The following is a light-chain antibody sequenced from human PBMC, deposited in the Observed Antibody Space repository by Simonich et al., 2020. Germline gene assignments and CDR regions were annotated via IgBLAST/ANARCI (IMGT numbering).Light chain of an antibody. Sequence: EIVMTQSPATLSVSPGERATLSCRASQSVSSNLAWYPQKPGQAPRLLIYGASTGATGIPDRFSGSGSGTEFTLTISSLQSEDFAVYYCQQYNNWPPLTFGGGTKVEIK. CDR1: QSVSSN. CDR2: GAS. V-gene: IGKV3-15*01. CDR3: QQYNNWPPLT. J-gene: IGKJ4*01.